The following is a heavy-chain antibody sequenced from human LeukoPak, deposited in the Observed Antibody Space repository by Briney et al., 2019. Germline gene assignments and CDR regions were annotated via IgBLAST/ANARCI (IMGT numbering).Heavy chain of an antibody. CDR3: AREGPIVVVTDNSGDWFDP. Sequence: ASVKVSCKASGYTFTGYYMHWVRQAPGQGLEWMGWMNPNSGNTGYAQKFQGRVTMTRNTSISTAYMELSSLRSEDTAVYYCAREGPIVVVTDNSGDWFDPWGQGTLVTVSS. V-gene: IGHV1-8*02. D-gene: IGHD2-21*02. CDR2: MNPNSGNT. CDR1: GYTFTGYY. J-gene: IGHJ5*02.